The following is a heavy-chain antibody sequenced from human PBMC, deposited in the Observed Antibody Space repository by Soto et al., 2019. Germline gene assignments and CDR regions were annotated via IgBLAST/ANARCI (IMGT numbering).Heavy chain of an antibody. Sequence: GGSLRLSCAASGFTFRNYAMNWVRQAPGKGLEWVSAITGSGGSTYYADSVKGRFTISRDNSKNTLYLQMNSLRAEDTAVYHCAKGSSSWSYQYSGMDVWGQGTTVTVSS. CDR3: AKGSSSWSYQYSGMDV. CDR2: ITGSGGST. D-gene: IGHD6-13*01. V-gene: IGHV3-23*01. CDR1: GFTFRNYA. J-gene: IGHJ6*02.